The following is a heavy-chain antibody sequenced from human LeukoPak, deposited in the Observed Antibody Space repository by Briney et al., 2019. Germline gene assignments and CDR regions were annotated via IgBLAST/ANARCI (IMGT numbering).Heavy chain of an antibody. CDR3: ARGESGKTVSLFAY. Sequence: TSQTLSLTCAISGDSVSSNSASWNWIRQSPSRGLGWLGRTYYRSKWYSDYAVSVRSRMTVSADTSKNQFSLQLNSVTPEDTAVYYCARGESGKTVSLFAYWGQGTLVTVSS. D-gene: IGHD6-19*01. CDR2: TYYRSKWYS. J-gene: IGHJ4*02. V-gene: IGHV6-1*01. CDR1: GDSVSSNSAS.